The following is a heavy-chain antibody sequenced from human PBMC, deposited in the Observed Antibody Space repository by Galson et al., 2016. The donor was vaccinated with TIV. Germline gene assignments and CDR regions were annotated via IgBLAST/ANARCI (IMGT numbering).Heavy chain of an antibody. Sequence: SVKVSCKASGGNFNNYAINWVRQAPGQGLEWMGGILPISGTTNYAQNFQGRLTLNTGQSTTTVTMELSSLTSKDTAVYFCARDIPCGGACYFFDDCGQGTLVTVSS. J-gene: IGHJ4*02. CDR2: ILPISGTT. CDR1: GGNFNNYA. V-gene: IGHV1-69*05. CDR3: ARDIPCGGACYFFDD. D-gene: IGHD2-21*02.